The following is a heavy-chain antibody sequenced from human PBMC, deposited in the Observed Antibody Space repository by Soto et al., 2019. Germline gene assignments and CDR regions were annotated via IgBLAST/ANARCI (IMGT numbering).Heavy chain of an antibody. CDR1: GFTFSSYA. CDR2: ISYDGSNK. V-gene: IGHV3-30-3*01. CDR3: ARDGVTEDIVVVPAAMRRGYFDY. J-gene: IGHJ4*02. D-gene: IGHD2-2*01. Sequence: GGSLRLSCAASGFTFSSYAMHWVRQAPGKGLEWVAVISYDGSNKYYADSVKGRFTISRDNSKNTLYLQMNSLRAEDTAVYYCARDGVTEDIVVVPAAMRRGYFDYWGQGTLVTVSS.